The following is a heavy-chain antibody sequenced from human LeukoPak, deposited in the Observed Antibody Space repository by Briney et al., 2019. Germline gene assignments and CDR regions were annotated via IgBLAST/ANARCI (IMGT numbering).Heavy chain of an antibody. CDR1: GFIFRGHW. V-gene: IGHV3-7*01. CDR2: IKQDGSER. Sequence: PGGSLRLSCAASGFIFRGHWMSWVRQAPGKGLEWVASIKQDGSERFYVDSVKGRFTISRDNAKKSLYLYMNSLRVEDTAVFYCARGLGGTNSSGYYGFDIWGQGTMVTVSS. D-gene: IGHD3-22*01. CDR3: ARGLGGTNSSGYYGFDI. J-gene: IGHJ3*02.